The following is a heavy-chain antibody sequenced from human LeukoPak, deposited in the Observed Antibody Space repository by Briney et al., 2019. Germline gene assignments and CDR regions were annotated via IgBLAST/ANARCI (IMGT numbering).Heavy chain of an antibody. J-gene: IGHJ6*02. Sequence: YPGGSLRLSCAASGFTFSSYAMSWVRQAPGKGLEWVSAISGSGGSTYYADSVKGRFTISRDNFKNTLYLQMNSLRAEDTAVYYCANPGYDSFGYYYYGMDVWGQGTTVTVSS. CDR2: ISGSGGST. CDR3: ANPGYDSFGYYYYGMDV. V-gene: IGHV3-23*01. D-gene: IGHD5-12*01. CDR1: GFTFSSYA.